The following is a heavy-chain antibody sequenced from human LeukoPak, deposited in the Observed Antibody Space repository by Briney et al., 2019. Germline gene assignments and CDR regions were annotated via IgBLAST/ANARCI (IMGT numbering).Heavy chain of an antibody. J-gene: IGHJ6*02. D-gene: IGHD3-10*01. V-gene: IGHV4-59*08. Sequence: SETLSLTCTVSGASISHYFWSWIWQPPGKGLEWIGYIFYSGSTNYNPSLKSRVTISVDTSKNQFSLRLNSVTAADTAVYYCARRVYYDSGSYNYGLDVWGQGTTVTVSS. CDR3: ARRVYYDSGSYNYGLDV. CDR2: IFYSGST. CDR1: GASISHYF.